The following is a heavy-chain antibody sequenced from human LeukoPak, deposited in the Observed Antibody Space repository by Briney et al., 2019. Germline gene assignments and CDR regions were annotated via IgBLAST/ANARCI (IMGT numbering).Heavy chain of an antibody. CDR3: ARRQTIGPRRDDY. CDR2: ISAYNGNT. J-gene: IGHJ4*02. Sequence: ASVKVSCKASGYTFTSYGISWVRQTPEQGLEWMGWISAYNGNTNYTQKLQGRVTMTTDTYTSTAYMELRSLRSDDTAVYYCARRQTIGPRRDDYWGQGTLVTVSS. CDR1: GYTFTSYG. V-gene: IGHV1-18*01. D-gene: IGHD6-6*01.